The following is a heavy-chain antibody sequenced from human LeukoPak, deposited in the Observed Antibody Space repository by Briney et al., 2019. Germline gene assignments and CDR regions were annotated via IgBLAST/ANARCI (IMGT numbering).Heavy chain of an antibody. Sequence: SVRVSCKASGGTFSSYAISWVRQAPGQGLEWMGGIIPIFGTANYAQKFQGRVTITADESTSTAYMELSGLRSEDTAVYYCARDPRDYGENYYYYYMDVWGKGTTVTVSS. V-gene: IGHV1-69*01. D-gene: IGHD4-17*01. CDR3: ARDPRDYGENYYYYYMDV. CDR2: IIPIFGTA. J-gene: IGHJ6*03. CDR1: GGTFSSYA.